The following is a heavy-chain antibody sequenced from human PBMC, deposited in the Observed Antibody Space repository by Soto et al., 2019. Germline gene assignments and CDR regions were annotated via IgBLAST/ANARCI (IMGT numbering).Heavy chain of an antibody. Sequence: PGGSLRLSCAASGFTFSSYAMSWVRQAPGKGLEWVSAISGSGGSTYYADSVKGRFTISRDNSKNTLYLQMNSLRAEDTAVYYCAKDYPDYYGRPTDYYNWFDPWGQGTLVTVSS. CDR3: AKDYPDYYGRPTDYYNWFDP. V-gene: IGHV3-23*01. J-gene: IGHJ5*02. CDR1: GFTFSSYA. D-gene: IGHD3-10*01. CDR2: ISGSGGST.